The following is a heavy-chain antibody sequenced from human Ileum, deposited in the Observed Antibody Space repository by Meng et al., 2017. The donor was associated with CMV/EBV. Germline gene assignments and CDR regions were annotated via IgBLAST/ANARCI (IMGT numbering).Heavy chain of an antibody. V-gene: IGHV3-7*01. D-gene: IGHD1-26*01. CDR3: VRDPPQWEVPIDY. Sequence: GESLKISCAASGFIFSNFWGGWVRQGPRGGLEWVAHIKPDGSEKIYVDSVKGRFAISRDNTKNSISLQMSSLSGDDTAVYYCVRDPPQWEVPIDYWGQGALVTVSS. J-gene: IGHJ4*02. CDR2: IKPDGSEK. CDR1: GFIFSNFW.